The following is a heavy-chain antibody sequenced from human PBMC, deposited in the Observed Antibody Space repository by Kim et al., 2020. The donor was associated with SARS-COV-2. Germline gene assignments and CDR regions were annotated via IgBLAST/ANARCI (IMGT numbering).Heavy chain of an antibody. D-gene: IGHD3-22*01. Sequence: SETLSLTCTVSGGSISSYYWSWIRQPPGKGLEWIGYIYYSGSTNYNPSLKSRVTISVDTSKNQFSLKLSSVTAADTAVYYCARQAPYYYDSSGYYQPNYYYYMDVWGKGTTVTVSS. CDR3: ARQAPYYYDSSGYYQPNYYYYMDV. CDR1: GGSISSYY. V-gene: IGHV4-59*08. CDR2: IYYSGST. J-gene: IGHJ6*03.